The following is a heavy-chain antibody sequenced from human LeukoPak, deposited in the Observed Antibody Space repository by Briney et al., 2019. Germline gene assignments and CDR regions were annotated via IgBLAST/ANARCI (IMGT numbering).Heavy chain of an antibody. CDR1: GGSFSGYY. J-gene: IGHJ4*02. CDR2: INHSGST. Sequence: PSETLSLTCAVYGGSFSGYYWSWIRQPPGKGLEWIGEINHSGSTNYNPSLKSRVTISVDTSKNQFSLKLSSVTAADTAVYYCARSSRWLQSRAFDYWGRGTLVTVSS. D-gene: IGHD5-24*01. V-gene: IGHV4-34*01. CDR3: ARSSRWLQSRAFDY.